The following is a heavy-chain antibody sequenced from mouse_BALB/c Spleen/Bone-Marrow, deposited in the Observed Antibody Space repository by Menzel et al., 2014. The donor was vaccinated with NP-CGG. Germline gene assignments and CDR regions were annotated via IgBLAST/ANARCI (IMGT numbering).Heavy chain of an antibody. J-gene: IGHJ4*01. V-gene: IGHV4-2*02. D-gene: IGHD2-10*02. CDR3: ARLAVWGAMDC. CDR2: INPGSSTI. CDR1: GFDFSRYW. Sequence: EVKVVDSGGGLVQPGGSLNLSCAASGFDFSRYWMSWARQAPGKGQEWIGEINPGSSTISYTPSLKDKFIISRDNAKNTLYLQMSKVRSEDTALYYCARLAVWGAMDCWGQGTSVTVSS.